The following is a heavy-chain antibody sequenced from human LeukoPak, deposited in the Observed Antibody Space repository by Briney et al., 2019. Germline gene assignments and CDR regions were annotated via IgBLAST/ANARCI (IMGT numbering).Heavy chain of an antibody. Sequence: SQTLSLTCTVSGGSISSGGYYWSWIRQHPGKGLEWIGYIYYSGSTYYNPSLKSRVTISVETSKNQFSLKLSSVTAADTAVYYCARLGVATIMDYWGQGTLVTVSS. J-gene: IGHJ4*02. D-gene: IGHD5-12*01. CDR1: GGSISSGGYY. V-gene: IGHV4-31*03. CDR3: ARLGVATIMDY. CDR2: IYYSGST.